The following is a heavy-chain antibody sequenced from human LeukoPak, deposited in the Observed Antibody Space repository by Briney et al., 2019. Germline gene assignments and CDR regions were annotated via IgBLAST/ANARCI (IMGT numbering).Heavy chain of an antibody. CDR3: ARGRLSYCGGDCYSDWFDP. CDR2: MNPNSGNT. D-gene: IGHD2-21*02. J-gene: IGHJ5*02. CDR1: GYTFTSYD. Sequence: GASVKVPCKASGYTFTSYDINWVRQATGQGPEWMGWMNPNSGNTGYAQKFQGRVTMTRNTSISTAYMELSSLRSEDTAVYYCARGRLSYCGGDCYSDWFDPWGQGTLVTVSS. V-gene: IGHV1-8*01.